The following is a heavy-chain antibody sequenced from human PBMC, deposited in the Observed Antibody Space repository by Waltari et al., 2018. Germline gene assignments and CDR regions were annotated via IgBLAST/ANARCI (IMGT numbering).Heavy chain of an antibody. D-gene: IGHD3-16*01. CDR1: GYGFSSYW. CDR3: ARHIMTEEGSSFDWFDP. CDR2: IYPGDSDT. Sequence: EVQLVQSGAEVKKPGESLRISCRGSGYGFSSYWIAWVRQMPGKGLEWMGTIYPGDSDTTYSPSVQGQVTISADKSLRTVYLQWSSLKASDTAVYYCARHIMTEEGSSFDWFDPWGQGTQVTVSS. J-gene: IGHJ5*02. V-gene: IGHV5-51*01.